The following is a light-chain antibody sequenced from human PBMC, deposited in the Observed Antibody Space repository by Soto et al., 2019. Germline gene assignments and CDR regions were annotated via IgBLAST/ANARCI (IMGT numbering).Light chain of an antibody. V-gene: IGKV3-11*01. CDR1: QSVSSY. CDR3: QQRSNWPWT. Sequence: EIGFTQSPSTLSLSPGERATLSCRASQSVSSYLAWYQQKPGQAPRLLIYDASNRATGIPARFSGSGSGTDFTLTISSLEPEDFAVYYCQQRSNWPWTFGQGTKVDIK. J-gene: IGKJ1*01. CDR2: DAS.